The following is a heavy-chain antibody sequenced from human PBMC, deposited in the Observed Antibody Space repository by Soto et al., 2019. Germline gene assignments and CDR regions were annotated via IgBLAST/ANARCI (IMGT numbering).Heavy chain of an antibody. Sequence: QVQLVESGGGVVQPGMSLRLSCAASGYTFIRYGMHWVSQAPGKGLEWVAVIWYDGSNKYYADSVKGRFTISRDNSKNTVFLQMDSLRVEDTALYYCARDGSGGAWGWFDPWGQGTLVSVSS. J-gene: IGHJ5*02. CDR1: GYTFIRYG. CDR3: ARDGSGGAWGWFDP. CDR2: IWYDGSNK. D-gene: IGHD3-10*01. V-gene: IGHV3-33*01.